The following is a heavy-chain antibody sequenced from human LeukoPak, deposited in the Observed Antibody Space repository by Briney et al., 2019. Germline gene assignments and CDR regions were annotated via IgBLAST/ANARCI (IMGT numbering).Heavy chain of an antibody. D-gene: IGHD6-13*01. Sequence: GGSLRLSCAASGFTFSSYSMNWVRQAPGKGLEWVSSIGSSSSYIYYADSVKGRFTISRDNAKNSLYLQMNSLRAEDTAVYYCARDTNPYSRATAFDYWGQGTLVTVSS. CDR3: ARDTNPYSRATAFDY. J-gene: IGHJ4*02. CDR1: GFTFSSYS. V-gene: IGHV3-21*01. CDR2: IGSSSSYI.